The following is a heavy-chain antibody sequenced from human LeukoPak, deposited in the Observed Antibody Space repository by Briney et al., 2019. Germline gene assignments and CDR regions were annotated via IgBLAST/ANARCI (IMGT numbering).Heavy chain of an antibody. CDR3: ARGPDYYGSGSYN. V-gene: IGHV4-39*07. CDR1: GGSISTSNYY. CDR2: ISYSGTT. J-gene: IGHJ4*02. D-gene: IGHD3-10*01. Sequence: SETLSLTCTVSGGSISTSNYYWGWLRQPPGKGLEWIGSISYSGTTSCNPSLKSRVTISVDTSKSQFSLKLNSVTAADTAVYYCARGPDYYGSGSYNWGQGTLVTVSS.